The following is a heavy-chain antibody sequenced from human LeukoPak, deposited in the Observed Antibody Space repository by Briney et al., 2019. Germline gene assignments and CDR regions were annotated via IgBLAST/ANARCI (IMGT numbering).Heavy chain of an antibody. CDR3: ARESLGLCFGSAP. CDR1: GFTFSSYE. D-gene: IGHD3-10*01. CDR2: ISSSGSTI. J-gene: IGHJ5*02. Sequence: GGSLRLSCAASGFTFSSYEMNWVRQAPGKGLEWISYISSSGSTIYYADSVKGRFTISRDNAKNSLYLQMNSLRAEDTAVYFCARESLGLCFGSAPGGQGTLVTVSS. V-gene: IGHV3-48*03.